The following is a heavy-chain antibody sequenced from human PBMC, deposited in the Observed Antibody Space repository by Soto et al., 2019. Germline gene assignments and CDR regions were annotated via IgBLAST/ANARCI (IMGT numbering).Heavy chain of an antibody. V-gene: IGHV3-21*01. Sequence: PGGSLRLSCAASGFTFSSYSMNWVRQAPGKGLEWVPSISSSSSYIYYADSVKGRFTISRDNAKNSLYLQMNSLRAEDTAVYYCARAHNLIRGYYQYYFDYWGQGTLVTVSS. CDR2: ISSSSSYI. D-gene: IGHD3-22*01. CDR1: GFTFSSYS. CDR3: ARAHNLIRGYYQYYFDY. J-gene: IGHJ4*02.